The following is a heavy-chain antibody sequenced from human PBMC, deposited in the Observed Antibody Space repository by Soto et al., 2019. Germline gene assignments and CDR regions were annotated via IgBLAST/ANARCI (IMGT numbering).Heavy chain of an antibody. J-gene: IGHJ4*01. CDR2: ISAYNGYA. Sequence: QVQLVQSGAEVKKPGASVKVSCKTSGYIFPSYGISWVRQAPGQGLEWMGWISAYNGYANYSQKLQGRVTMTTDTTTSTAYMELRSLTSDDTAVFYCARDESGHYSGYWGHGTLVIVSS. D-gene: IGHD1-26*01. CDR1: GYIFPSYG. V-gene: IGHV1-18*01. CDR3: ARDESGHYSGY.